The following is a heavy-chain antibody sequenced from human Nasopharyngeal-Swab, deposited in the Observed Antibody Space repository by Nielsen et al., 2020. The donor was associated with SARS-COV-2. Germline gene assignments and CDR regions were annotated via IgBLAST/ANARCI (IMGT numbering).Heavy chain of an antibody. J-gene: IGHJ4*02. V-gene: IGHV3-21*01. D-gene: IGHD6-19*01. CDR2: ISSSSSYI. Sequence: WIRRPPGKGLEWVSSISSSSSYIYYADSLKGRFTISRDNAKNTLYLQMNSLRVEDTAIYYCARGSSDWNGIDYWGQGTLVTVSS. CDR3: ARGSSDWNGIDY.